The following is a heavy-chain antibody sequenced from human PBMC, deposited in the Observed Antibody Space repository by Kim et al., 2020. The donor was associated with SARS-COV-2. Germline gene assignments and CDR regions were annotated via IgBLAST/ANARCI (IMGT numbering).Heavy chain of an antibody. D-gene: IGHD6-13*01. V-gene: IGHV4-59*01. Sequence: SETLSLTCTVSGGSISSYYWSWIRQPPGKGLEWIGYIYYSGSTNYNPSLKSRVTISVDTSKNQFSLKLRSVTAADTAVYYCARAKAAAFFAVVNWFDPWGQGTLVTVSS. J-gene: IGHJ5*02. CDR3: ARAKAAAFFAVVNWFDP. CDR2: IYYSGST. CDR1: GGSISSYY.